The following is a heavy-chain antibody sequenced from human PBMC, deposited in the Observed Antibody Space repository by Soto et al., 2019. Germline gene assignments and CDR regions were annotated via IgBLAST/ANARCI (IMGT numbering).Heavy chain of an antibody. CDR3: TTDLGYELDPPFDY. V-gene: IGHV3-15*01. CDR2: IKSKTDGGTT. Sequence: GGSLRLSCAASGFTFSNAWMSWVRQAPGKGLEWVGRIKSKTDGGTTDYAAPVKGRFTISRDDSKNTLYLQMNSLKTEDTAVYYCTTDLGYELDPPFDYWGQGTLVTVSS. CDR1: GFTFSNAW. J-gene: IGHJ4*02. D-gene: IGHD3-22*01.